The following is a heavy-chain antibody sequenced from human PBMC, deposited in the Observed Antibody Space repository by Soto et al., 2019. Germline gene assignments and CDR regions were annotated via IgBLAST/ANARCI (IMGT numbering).Heavy chain of an antibody. J-gene: IGHJ6*02. CDR3: AMMALNYYGMDV. CDR1: GGTFSSYA. CDR2: IIPIFGTA. Sequence: VASVKVSCKASGGTFSSYAISWVRQAPGQGLEWMGGIIPIFGTANYAQKFQGRVTITADESTSTAYMELSSLRSEDTAVYYCAMMALNYYGMDVWGQGTTVTVSS. V-gene: IGHV1-69*13.